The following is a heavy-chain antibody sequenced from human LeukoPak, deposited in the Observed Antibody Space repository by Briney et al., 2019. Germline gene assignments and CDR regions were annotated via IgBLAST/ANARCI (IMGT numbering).Heavy chain of an antibody. CDR3: AKDLNYDFWSGLGN. Sequence: PGRSLRLSCAVSGFTFSSYGMHWVRQAPGKGLEWMAAISYDGTNKYYADSVKGRFTISRDNSKNTLYLQMNSLRAEDTAVYYCAKDLNYDFWSGLGNWGQGTLVTVSS. V-gene: IGHV3-30*18. D-gene: IGHD3-3*01. J-gene: IGHJ4*02. CDR2: ISYDGTNK. CDR1: GFTFSSYG.